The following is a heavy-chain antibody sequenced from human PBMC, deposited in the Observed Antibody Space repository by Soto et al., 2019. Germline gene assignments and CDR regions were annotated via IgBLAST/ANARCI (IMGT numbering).Heavy chain of an antibody. V-gene: IGHV2-5*02. Sequence: QITLKESGPTLVKPTQTLTLTCTFSGFSLSTSGVGVGWIRQPPGKALEWLVIIYWDDDKRYNPSLRNRLSNTKDTTKNQVVLTMTNVDPVDTATYFCAHRRSGVSQWNYGDFDYWGQGILVTVSS. D-gene: IGHD1-7*01. CDR2: IYWDDDK. CDR3: AHRRSGVSQWNYGDFDY. CDR1: GFSLSTSGVG. J-gene: IGHJ4*02.